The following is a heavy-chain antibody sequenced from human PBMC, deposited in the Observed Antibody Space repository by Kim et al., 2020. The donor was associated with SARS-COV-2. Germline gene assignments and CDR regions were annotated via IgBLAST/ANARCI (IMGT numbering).Heavy chain of an antibody. Sequence: GGSLRLSCAASGFTFDDYAMHWVRQAPGKGLEWVSLISWDGGSTYYADSVKGRFTISRDNSKNSLYLQMNSLRAEDTALYYCAKDRRRAVAGNLGNGMDVWGQGTTVTVSS. D-gene: IGHD6-19*01. J-gene: IGHJ6*02. V-gene: IGHV3-43D*03. CDR2: ISWDGGST. CDR3: AKDRRRAVAGNLGNGMDV. CDR1: GFTFDDYA.